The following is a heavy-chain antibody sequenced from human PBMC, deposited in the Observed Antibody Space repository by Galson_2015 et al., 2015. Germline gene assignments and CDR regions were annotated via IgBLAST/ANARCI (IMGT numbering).Heavy chain of an antibody. CDR3: AHEKLLDMATTFDY. V-gene: IGHV2-5*01. D-gene: IGHD5-24*01. Sequence: PALVKPTQTLTLPCTFSGFSLSTSRVGVAWIRQPPGKALEWLALIYWNDDTRSSPSLKSRLTITKQTSKNQVVLTMTNMDPVDTATYYCAHEKLLDMATTFDYWGQGTLVSVSS. CDR2: IYWNDDT. CDR1: GFSLSTSRVG. J-gene: IGHJ4*02.